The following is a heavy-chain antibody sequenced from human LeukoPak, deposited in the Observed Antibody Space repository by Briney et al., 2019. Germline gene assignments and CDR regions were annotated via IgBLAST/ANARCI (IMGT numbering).Heavy chain of an antibody. Sequence: SETLSLTCTVSGYSISSGYYWGWIRQPPGKGLEWIGSIYHSGSTYYNPSLKSRVTISVDTSKNQFSLKLSSVTAADTAVYYCARAPQEHYGDYKFDFDYWGQGTLVTVSS. D-gene: IGHD4-17*01. V-gene: IGHV4-38-2*02. J-gene: IGHJ4*02. CDR3: ARAPQEHYGDYKFDFDY. CDR2: IYHSGST. CDR1: GYSISSGYY.